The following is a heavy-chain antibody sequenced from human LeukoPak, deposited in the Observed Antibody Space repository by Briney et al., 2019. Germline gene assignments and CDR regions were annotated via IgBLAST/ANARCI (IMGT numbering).Heavy chain of an antibody. D-gene: IGHD3-10*01. CDR2: IKQDGSER. CDR1: GFTFRGFS. V-gene: IGHV3-7*01. J-gene: IGHJ4*02. Sequence: GGSLRLSCAASGFTFRGFSMSWVRQSPTKGLQWVANIKQDGSERYYEDSVKGRFTISRDNAKNSLSLQMNNLRVEDTAVYYCARAGSHWHYVYWGQGTVVTVSS. CDR3: ARAGSHWHYVY.